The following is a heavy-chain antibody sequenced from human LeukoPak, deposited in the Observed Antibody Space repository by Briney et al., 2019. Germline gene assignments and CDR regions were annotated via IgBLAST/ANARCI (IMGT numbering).Heavy chain of an antibody. V-gene: IGHV4-59*01. CDR1: GGSISSYY. CDR2: IYNSGST. CDR3: ARDVGATPGYFDY. J-gene: IGHJ4*02. Sequence: MASETLSLTCTVSGGSISSYYWSWIRQPPGKGLGWIGYIYNSGSTNYNPSLKSRVTISVDTSKNQFSLKLSSVTAADTAVYYCARDVGATPGYFDYWGQGTLVTVSS. D-gene: IGHD1-26*01.